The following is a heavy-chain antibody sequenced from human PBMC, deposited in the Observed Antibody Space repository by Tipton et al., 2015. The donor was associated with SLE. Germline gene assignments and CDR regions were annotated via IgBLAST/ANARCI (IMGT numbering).Heavy chain of an antibody. CDR2: IYYSGST. V-gene: IGHV4-59*08. D-gene: IGHD3-22*01. J-gene: IGHJ6*03. CDR3: ARVCSSGYPYYYYYYMDV. CDR1: GGSISSYY. Sequence: TLSLTCTVSGGSISSYYWRWIRQPPGKGLEWIGYIYYSGSTNYNPPLKSRVTISVDTSKNQFSLKLSSVTAADTAVYYCARVCSSGYPYYYYYYMDVWGKGTTVTVSS.